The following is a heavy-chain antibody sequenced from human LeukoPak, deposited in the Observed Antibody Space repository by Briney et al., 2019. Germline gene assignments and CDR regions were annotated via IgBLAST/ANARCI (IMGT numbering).Heavy chain of an antibody. CDR1: GYTFTSYG. CDR2: ISAYNGNT. J-gene: IGHJ3*02. D-gene: IGHD3-22*01. Sequence: ASVKVSCKASGYTFTSYGISWVRQAPGQGLEWMGWISAYNGNTNYAQKLQGRVTMTTDTSTSTAYMELRSLRSDDTAVYYCARGCNWAYYYDSSGYCDAFDIWGQGTMVTVSS. V-gene: IGHV1-18*01. CDR3: ARGCNWAYYYDSSGYCDAFDI.